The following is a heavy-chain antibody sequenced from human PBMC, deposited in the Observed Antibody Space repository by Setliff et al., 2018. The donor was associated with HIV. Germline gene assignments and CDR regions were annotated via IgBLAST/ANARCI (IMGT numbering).Heavy chain of an antibody. CDR3: ATDCAVVGGTGSLDS. D-gene: IGHD1-26*01. CDR2: ISGSGDIT. J-gene: IGHJ4*02. CDR1: GFSFRSYA. Sequence: GSLRLPCAASGFSFRSYAVCWVRQAPGKGLEWVSVISGSGDITYYRESVKGQFTVYRDNSNNTVYLQMNSLRAEDTAMYYCATDCAVVGGTGSLDSWGQGTLVTVSS. V-gene: IGHV3-23*01.